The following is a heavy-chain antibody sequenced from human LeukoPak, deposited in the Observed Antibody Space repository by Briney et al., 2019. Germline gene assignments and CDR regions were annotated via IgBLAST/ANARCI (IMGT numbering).Heavy chain of an antibody. CDR1: GYTFIDYY. CDR2: INPKTDGT. CDR3: ARSSGFSRFDY. J-gene: IGHJ4*02. V-gene: IGHV1-2*02. D-gene: IGHD3-22*01. Sequence: ASVKVSCKASGYTFIDYYIHWVRQAPGQGLEWMGWINPKTDGTRCSQKFQGRVTMTRDRSISTAYMEVTGLESDDTAVYYCARSSGFSRFDYWGQGALVTVSS.